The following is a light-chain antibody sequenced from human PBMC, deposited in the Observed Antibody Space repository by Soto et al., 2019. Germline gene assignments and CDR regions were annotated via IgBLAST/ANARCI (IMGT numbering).Light chain of an antibody. CDR1: QSIRYY. CDR2: GAS. J-gene: IGKJ1*01. V-gene: IGKV1-5*01. CDR3: QHHKSYSQP. Sequence: DIQLTQSPPTLSASVGDRVTITCRASQSIRYYLAWYQQMPGKAPKLLIYGASSLQSGVPSRFNGSGSGTEFTLPISSLQPEDVATYFCQHHKSYSQPFGQGTKVEIK.